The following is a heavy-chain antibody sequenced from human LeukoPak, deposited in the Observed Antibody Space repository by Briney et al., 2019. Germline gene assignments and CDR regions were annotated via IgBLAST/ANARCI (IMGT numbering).Heavy chain of an antibody. Sequence: SVKVSCKASGGTFSSYAISWVRQAPGQGLEWMGGIIPIFGTANYAQTFQGRVTTTADESTSTAYMELSSLRSEDPAVDYCARREYSSYDLLGFDPWGQGTLVTVSS. V-gene: IGHV1-69*13. J-gene: IGHJ5*02. D-gene: IGHD5-12*01. CDR2: IIPIFGTA. CDR1: GGTFSSYA. CDR3: ARREYSSYDLLGFDP.